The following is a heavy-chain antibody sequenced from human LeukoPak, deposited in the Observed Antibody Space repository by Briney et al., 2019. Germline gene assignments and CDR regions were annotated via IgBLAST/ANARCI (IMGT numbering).Heavy chain of an antibody. Sequence: ASVKVSCTASGYTFTGYYMHWVRQAPGQGLEWMGRINPNSGGTNYAQKFQGRVTMTRDTSISTAYMELSRLRSDDTAVYYCARESLGVLEWLLSTRNWFDPWGQGTLVTVSS. CDR1: GYTFTGYY. D-gene: IGHD3-3*01. V-gene: IGHV1-2*06. CDR2: INPNSGGT. CDR3: ARESLGVLEWLLSTRNWFDP. J-gene: IGHJ5*02.